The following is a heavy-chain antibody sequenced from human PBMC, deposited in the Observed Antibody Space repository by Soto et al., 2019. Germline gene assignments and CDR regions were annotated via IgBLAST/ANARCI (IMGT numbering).Heavy chain of an antibody. D-gene: IGHD2-15*01. J-gene: IGHJ4*02. CDR2: SNHSGST. V-gene: IGHV4-34*01. CDR3: ARGRGRAGGY. CDR1: GGSFSGPY. Sequence: PSETLSLTCAVYGGSFSGPYWSWIRQPPGKGLEWIGDSNHSGSTYYNPSLKSRVTISLDTSKNQSSLKLSSVTAADTAVYYCARGRGRAGGYWGQGTLVPVSS.